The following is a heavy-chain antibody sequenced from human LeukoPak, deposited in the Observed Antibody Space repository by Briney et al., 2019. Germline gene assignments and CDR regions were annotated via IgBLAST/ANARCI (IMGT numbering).Heavy chain of an antibody. CDR1: GFTFTDTY. CDR3: TRDPRRLDY. CDR2: IRPSGTDI. V-gene: IGHV3-11*01. Sequence: GGSLSLSCAVSGFTFTDTYMTWIRQAPGNGLESLSYIRPSGTDISYAVSVKGRFTISRDNAKTSLYLQRNTLRAEDTAVYYCTRDPRRLDYWGQGTLVTVSS. J-gene: IGHJ4*02.